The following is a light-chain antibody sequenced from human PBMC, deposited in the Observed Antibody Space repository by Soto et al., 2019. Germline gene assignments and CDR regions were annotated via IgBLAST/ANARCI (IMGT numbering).Light chain of an antibody. CDR2: GAS. CDR3: QQYTGPPST. V-gene: IGKV3-20*01. Sequence: ESVSTQFPDTLSLSRGDSPTLSRRASQTASSNYLAWCQQRPGQAPRLLIYGASTRAAGIPDRFSGSGSGTDFTLTITRLEPEDSAVYFCQQYTGPPSTFGQGTQLEIK. CDR1: QTASSNY. J-gene: IGKJ5*01.